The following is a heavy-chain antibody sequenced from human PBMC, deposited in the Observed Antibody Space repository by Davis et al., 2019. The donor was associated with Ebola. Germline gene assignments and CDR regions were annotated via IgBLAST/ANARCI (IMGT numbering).Heavy chain of an antibody. D-gene: IGHD1-26*01. CDR2: ISGSGGST. Sequence: LIFSCASSYFFTTCSAISWVRLAPRQGPAWVSAISGSGGSTYYADYVKGRFAISRDYSKNTLYLQMNSLRAEYTAVYYCAKARSYDAFDIWGEGTKVTVSS. CDR3: AKARSYDAFDI. J-gene: IGHJ3*02. CDR1: YFFTTCSA. V-gene: IGHV3-23*01.